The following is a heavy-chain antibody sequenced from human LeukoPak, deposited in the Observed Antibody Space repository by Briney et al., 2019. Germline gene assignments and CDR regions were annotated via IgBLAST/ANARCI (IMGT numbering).Heavy chain of an antibody. CDR2: ISAYNGNT. CDR3: ARDFGGRSNYPFRY. CDR1: GYTFTSYG. Sequence: ASVKVSCKASGYTFTSYGISWVRQAPGQGLEWMGWISAYNGNTNYAQKLQGRVTMSTDTSTSTAYMELRSLRSDDTAVYYCARDFGGRSNYPFRYWGQGTLVTVSS. D-gene: IGHD4-11*01. J-gene: IGHJ4*02. V-gene: IGHV1-18*01.